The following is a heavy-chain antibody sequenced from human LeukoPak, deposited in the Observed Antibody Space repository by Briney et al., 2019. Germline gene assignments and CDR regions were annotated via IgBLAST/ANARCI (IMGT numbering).Heavy chain of an antibody. CDR3: ARDLGSSWYDAFDI. V-gene: IGHV4-61*01. CDR1: GYSISSGYY. CDR2: IYYSGST. J-gene: IGHJ3*02. D-gene: IGHD6-13*01. Sequence: SETLSLTCAVSGYSISSGYYWGWIRQPPGKGLEWIGYIYYSGSTNYNPSLKSRVTISVDTSKNQFSLKLSSVTAADTAVYYCARDLGSSWYDAFDIWGQGTMVTVSS.